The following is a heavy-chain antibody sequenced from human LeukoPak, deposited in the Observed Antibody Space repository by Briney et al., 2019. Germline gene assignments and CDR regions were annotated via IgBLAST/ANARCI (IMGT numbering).Heavy chain of an antibody. CDR3: ARGSWHGSMDV. J-gene: IGHJ6*03. V-gene: IGHV4-39*07. CDR2: IYYSGST. Sequence: PSETLSLTCTVSGVSISSSNSYWGWIRQPPGKGLEWIGSIYYSGSTYYNPSLKSRVTISVDTSKNQFSLKLSSVTAADTAVYYCARGSWHGSMDVWGKGTTVTVSS. D-gene: IGHD6-25*01. CDR1: GVSISSSNSY.